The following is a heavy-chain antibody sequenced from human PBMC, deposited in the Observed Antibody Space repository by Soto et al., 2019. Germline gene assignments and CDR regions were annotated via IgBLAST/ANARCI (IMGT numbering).Heavy chain of an antibody. CDR1: ECAFSSDA. J-gene: IGHJ4*02. Sequence: GGSLRLSGAASECAFSSDAVSCNHQAQGKGLEWVSAISGSGGTTHYADSVKGRFTISRDNSKNTLYLQMNSLRVEDTAAYYCAKDRSSTSCYAFDYGGQGSLVTVSS. V-gene: IGHV3-23*01. CDR3: AKDRSSTSCYAFDY. D-gene: IGHD2-2*01. CDR2: ISGSGGTT.